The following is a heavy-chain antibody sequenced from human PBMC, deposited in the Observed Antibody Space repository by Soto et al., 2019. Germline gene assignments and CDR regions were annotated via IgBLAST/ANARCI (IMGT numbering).Heavy chain of an antibody. CDR1: GGSISSYY. V-gene: IGHV4-59*08. J-gene: IGHJ3*02. CDR3: ARQRASPYYDFWSGYLDAFDI. Sequence: SETLSLTCTVSGGSISSYYWSWIRQPPGKGLEWIGYIYYSGSTNYNPSLKSRVTISVDTSKNQFSLKLSSVTAADTAVYYCARQRASPYYDFWSGYLDAFDIWGQGTMVTGSS. CDR2: IYYSGST. D-gene: IGHD3-3*01.